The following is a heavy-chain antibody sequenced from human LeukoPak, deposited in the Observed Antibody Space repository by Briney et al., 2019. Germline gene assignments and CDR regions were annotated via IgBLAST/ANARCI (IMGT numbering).Heavy chain of an antibody. D-gene: IGHD2-15*01. CDR2: IKQDESKT. CDR3: ARDASLYCSGDSCYWAFDR. J-gene: IGHJ5*02. Sequence: GGXLRLSCAASGFIFTNYWMSWVRQAPGEGLEWVANIKQDESKTYYVDSVKGRFTISRDNAKNSLYLQMNSLRVEDTAVYYCARDASLYCSGDSCYWAFDRWGQGTLVTVSS. V-gene: IGHV3-7*01. CDR1: GFIFTNYW.